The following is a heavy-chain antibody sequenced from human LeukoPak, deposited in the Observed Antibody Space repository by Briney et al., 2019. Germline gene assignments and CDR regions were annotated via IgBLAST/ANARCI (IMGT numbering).Heavy chain of an antibody. CDR3: ASPPYYGSGSYYYGMDV. D-gene: IGHD3-10*01. CDR2: ISSSSSTI. J-gene: IGHJ6*02. Sequence: GGSLTLSCAASGFTFSSYSMNWVRQAPGKGLEWVSYISSSSSTIYYADSVKGRFTISRDNAKNPLYLQMNSLRAEDTAVYYCASPPYYGSGSYYYGMDVWGQGTTVTVSS. V-gene: IGHV3-48*01. CDR1: GFTFSSYS.